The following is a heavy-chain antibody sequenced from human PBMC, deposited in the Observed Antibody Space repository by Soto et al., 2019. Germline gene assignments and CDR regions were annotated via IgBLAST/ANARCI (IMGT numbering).Heavy chain of an antibody. V-gene: IGHV3-23*01. D-gene: IGHD3-16*01. CDR2: ISGSGGST. Sequence: GGSLRLSCAASGFMFSGYAMSWVRQAPGKGLEWVSAISGSGGSTWFADSVKGRFTISRVNFKNTLYLQMHSLRAEDTAVYYCAKTDYYDPTGGEPFYYYAMDVWGQGTTLTVSS. CDR3: AKTDYYDPTGGEPFYYYAMDV. CDR1: GFMFSGYA. J-gene: IGHJ6*02.